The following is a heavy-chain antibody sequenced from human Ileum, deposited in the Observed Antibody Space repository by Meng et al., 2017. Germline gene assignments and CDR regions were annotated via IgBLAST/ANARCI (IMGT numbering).Heavy chain of an antibody. Sequence: SFAVSGCSISDYYWSWVRQPPGKGLERIGVIYYTGSTTYNPSLTSRVTISLDPSKTQFSLKLTSVTAADTAMYYCARHHSLYFHGMEVWGQGTTVTVSS. CDR3: ARHHSLYFHGMEV. V-gene: IGHV4-59*01. CDR2: IYYTGST. D-gene: IGHD2-21*01. J-gene: IGHJ6*02. CDR1: GCSISDYY.